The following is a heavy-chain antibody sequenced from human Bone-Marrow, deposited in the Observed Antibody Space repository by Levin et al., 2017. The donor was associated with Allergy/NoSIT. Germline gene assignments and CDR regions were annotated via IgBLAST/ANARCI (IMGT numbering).Heavy chain of an antibody. J-gene: IGHJ6*02. CDR3: ARDPNRYYDYVWGSYGYYGMDV. V-gene: IGHV3-33*01. CDR1: GFTFSSYG. Sequence: GESLKISCAASGFTFSSYGMHWVRQAPGKGLEWVAVIWYDGSNKYYADSVKGRFTISRDNSKNTLYLQMNSLRAEDTAVYYCARDPNRYYDYVWGSYGYYGMDVWGQGTTVTVSS. CDR2: IWYDGSNK. D-gene: IGHD3-16*01.